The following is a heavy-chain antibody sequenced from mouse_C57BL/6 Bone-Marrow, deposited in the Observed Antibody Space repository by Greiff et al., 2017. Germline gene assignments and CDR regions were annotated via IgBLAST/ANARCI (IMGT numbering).Heavy chain of an antibody. V-gene: IGHV2-4*01. CDR3: AKKGLYFDV. D-gene: IGHD3-1*01. Sequence: VKLVESGPGLVQPSQSLSITCTASGFSLTSYGVHWVRQPPGKGLEWLGVIWSGGSTDFYAAFISRLSISKDNSKSQVFFKMNSLQADDTAIYYCAKKGLYFDVWGTGTTVTVSS. J-gene: IGHJ1*03. CDR1: GFSLTSYG. CDR2: IWSGGST.